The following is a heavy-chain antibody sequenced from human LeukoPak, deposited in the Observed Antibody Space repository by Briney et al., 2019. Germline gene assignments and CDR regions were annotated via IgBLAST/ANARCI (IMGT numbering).Heavy chain of an antibody. CDR3: ASDEGNYFDY. V-gene: IGHV3-21*01. CDR1: GFTFSSYI. CDR2: ISRNSTYI. J-gene: IGHJ4*02. Sequence: GGSLRLSCAASGFTFSSYIMNWVRQAPGKGLEWVASISRNSTYIHYADSVKGRFTISRDNARNSLFLQMNSLRAEDTAIYYCASDEGNYFDYWGQGTLVSVSS.